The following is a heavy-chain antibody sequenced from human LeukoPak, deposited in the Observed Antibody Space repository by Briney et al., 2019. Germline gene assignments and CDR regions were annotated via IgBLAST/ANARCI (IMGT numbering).Heavy chain of an antibody. Sequence: SETLSLTCTVSGGSISSSAYHWGWLRQPPGKGLECIGTVYYGGSTYYNTSLKSRVTISVDTSQNQFSLKLSSVTAADTAVYYCARDREYSYGPHWFDPWGQGTLVTVSS. J-gene: IGHJ5*02. CDR1: GGSISSSAYH. CDR3: ARDREYSYGPHWFDP. CDR2: VYYGGST. D-gene: IGHD5-18*01. V-gene: IGHV4-39*07.